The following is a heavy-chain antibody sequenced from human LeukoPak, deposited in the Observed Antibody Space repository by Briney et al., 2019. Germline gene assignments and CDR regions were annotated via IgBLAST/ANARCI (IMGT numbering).Heavy chain of an antibody. CDR1: GYTFTSYD. Sequence: ASVKVSCKASGYTFTSYDINWVRQATGQGLEWMGWMNPNSGNTGYAQKFQGRVTITRNTSISTAYMELSSLRSEDTAVYYCARVLRFVVVTATYNWFDPWGQGTLVTVSS. CDR2: MNPNSGNT. V-gene: IGHV1-8*03. CDR3: ARVLRFVVVTATYNWFDP. J-gene: IGHJ5*02. D-gene: IGHD2-21*02.